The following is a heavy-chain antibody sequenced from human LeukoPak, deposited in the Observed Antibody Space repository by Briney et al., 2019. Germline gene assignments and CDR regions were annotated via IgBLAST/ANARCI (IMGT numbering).Heavy chain of an antibody. D-gene: IGHD3-10*01. Sequence: PSETLSLTCTVSGGSISSRDYYWSWIRQPPGTGLEWIGYIYYSGSTYYNPSLKSRVTISVDTSKNQFSLKLSSVTAADTAVYYCARGGSTTLDYYYYYYMDVWGKGTTVTVSS. CDR2: IYYSGST. V-gene: IGHV4-30-4*08. CDR1: GGSISSRDYY. CDR3: ARGGSTTLDYYYYYYMDV. J-gene: IGHJ6*03.